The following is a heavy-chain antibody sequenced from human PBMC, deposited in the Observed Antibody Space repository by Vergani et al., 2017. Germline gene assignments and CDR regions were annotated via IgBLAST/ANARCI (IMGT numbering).Heavy chain of an antibody. V-gene: IGHV4-59*01. CDR3: AGVERGYWSGRWFDP. Sequence: QVQLQESGPGLVKPSETLSLTCTVSGGSISSYYWSWIRQPPGKGLEWIGYIYYSGSTNYNPSLKSRVTISVDTSKNQFSLKLSAVTAADTAVYYCAGVERGYWSGRWFDPWGQETLVTGSS. J-gene: IGHJ5*02. D-gene: IGHD3-3*01. CDR1: GGSISSYY. CDR2: IYYSGST.